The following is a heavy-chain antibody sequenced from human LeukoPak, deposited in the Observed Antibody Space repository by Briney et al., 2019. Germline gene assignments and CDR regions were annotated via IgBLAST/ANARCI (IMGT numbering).Heavy chain of an antibody. CDR2: INPSGGST. Sequence: VASVKVSCKASGYTFTSYYMHWVRQAPGQGLEWMGIINPSGGSTSYAQKFQGRVTMTRDTSTSTVYMELSSLRSEDTAVYYCALTSSDYYDSSGPFDYWGQGTLVTVSS. CDR3: ALTSSDYYDSSGPFDY. D-gene: IGHD3-22*01. V-gene: IGHV1-46*01. CDR1: GYTFTSYY. J-gene: IGHJ4*02.